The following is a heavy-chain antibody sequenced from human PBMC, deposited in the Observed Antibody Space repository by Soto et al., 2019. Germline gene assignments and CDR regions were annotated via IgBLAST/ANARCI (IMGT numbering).Heavy chain of an antibody. CDR3: AGFDAYYYDSSGYFDY. Sequence: ASVKVSCKASGYTFTSYAMHWVRQAPGQRLEWMGWINAGNGNTKYSQKFQGRVTITRDTSASTAYMELSSLRSEDTAVYYCAGFDAYYYDSSGYFDYWGQGTLVTVSS. CDR1: GYTFTSYA. D-gene: IGHD3-22*01. V-gene: IGHV1-3*01. CDR2: INAGNGNT. J-gene: IGHJ4*02.